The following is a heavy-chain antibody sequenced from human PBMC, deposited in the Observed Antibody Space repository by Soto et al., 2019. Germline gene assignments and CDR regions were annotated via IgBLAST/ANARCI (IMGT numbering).Heavy chain of an antibody. CDR2: IYPGDSDT. J-gene: IGHJ6*02. D-gene: IGHD4-4*01. CDR3: ARLGSHDYSNYSPDYYYYGMDV. V-gene: IGHV5-51*01. CDR1: GYSFTSYW. Sequence: GESLKISCKGSGYSFTSYWIGWVRQMPGKGLEWMGIIYPGDSDTRYSPSFQGQVTISADKSISTAYLQWSSLKASDTAMYYCARLGSHDYSNYSPDYYYYGMDVWGQGTTVTVSS.